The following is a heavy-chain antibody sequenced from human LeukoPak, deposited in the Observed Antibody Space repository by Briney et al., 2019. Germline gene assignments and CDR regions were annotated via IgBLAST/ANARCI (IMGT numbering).Heavy chain of an antibody. Sequence: ASVKVSCKASGYTFTSYYMHWVRQAPGQGLEWMGCVNPNSGDTSYAQKFQGRVTMTRDMSTSTVYMELSSLRSEDTAVYYCARAHSAHYYDSSGYYPYFDYGGQGTLVTVSS. V-gene: IGHV1-46*01. D-gene: IGHD3-22*01. CDR2: VNPNSGDT. CDR3: ARAHSAHYYDSSGYYPYFDY. J-gene: IGHJ4*02. CDR1: GYTFTSYY.